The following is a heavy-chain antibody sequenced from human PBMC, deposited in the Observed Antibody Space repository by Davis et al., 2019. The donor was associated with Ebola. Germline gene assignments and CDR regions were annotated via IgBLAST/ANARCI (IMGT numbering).Heavy chain of an antibody. V-gene: IGHV1-69*04. J-gene: IGHJ4*02. CDR3: ARGRDYSNYGDFDY. CDR1: GGTFSSYA. CDR2: IIPILGIA. Sequence: SVTVSCKASGGTFSSYAMSWVRQAPGQGLEWMGRIIPILGIANYAQKFQGRVTITADKSTSTAYMELSSLRSEDTAVYYCARGRDYSNYGDFDYWGQGTLVTVSS. D-gene: IGHD4-11*01.